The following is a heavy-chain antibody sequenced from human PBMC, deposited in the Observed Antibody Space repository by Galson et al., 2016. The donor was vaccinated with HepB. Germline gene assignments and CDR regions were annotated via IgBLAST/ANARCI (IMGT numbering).Heavy chain of an antibody. CDR1: GFTFSGYG. D-gene: IGHD6-19*01. V-gene: IGHV3-33*01. J-gene: IGHJ4*02. CDR2: IWNDGSYK. Sequence: SLRLSCAASGFTFSGYGMHWVRQAPGKGLEWVALIWNDGSYKNYADSVKGRFTISRDNSKHALSLQMNSLRAEDTAVYYCAREGTNIAVAATAFDYWGQGTLVTVSS. CDR3: AREGTNIAVAATAFDY.